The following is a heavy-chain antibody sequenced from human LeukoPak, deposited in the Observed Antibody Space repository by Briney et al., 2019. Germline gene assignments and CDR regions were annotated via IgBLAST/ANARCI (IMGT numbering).Heavy chain of an antibody. Sequence: GGSLRLSCAASGFTFSSYAMHWVRQAPGKGLEWVAVISYDGSNKYYADSVKGRFTISRNNSKNTLYLQMNSLKTEDTAVYYCVRPSKDYFDYWGQGTLVTVSS. V-gene: IGHV3-30-3*01. J-gene: IGHJ4*02. CDR1: GFTFSSYA. CDR2: ISYDGSNK. CDR3: VRPSKDYFDY. D-gene: IGHD2/OR15-2a*01.